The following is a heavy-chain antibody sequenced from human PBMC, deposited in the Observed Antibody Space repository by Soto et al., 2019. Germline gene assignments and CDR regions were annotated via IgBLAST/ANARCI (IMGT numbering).Heavy chain of an antibody. CDR1: GFTFDDYA. J-gene: IGHJ4*02. CDR2: ISWNSGSI. V-gene: IGHV3-9*01. CDR3: AKDDY. Sequence: GGSLRLSCAASGFTFDDYAMHWVRQAPGKGLEWVSGISWNSGSIGYADSVKGRFTISRDNAKNSLYLQMNSLRAEDTALYYCAKDDYWGQGTLVTVSS.